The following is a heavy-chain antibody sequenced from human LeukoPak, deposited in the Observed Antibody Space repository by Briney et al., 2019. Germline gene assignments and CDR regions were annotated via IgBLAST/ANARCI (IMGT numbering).Heavy chain of an antibody. CDR1: GGSISSYY. Sequence: SETLSLTCTVSGGSISSYYWSWIRQPPGKGLEWIGYISYSGSTNCNPSLKSRVTISVDTSKNQFSLKLSSVTAADTAVYYCARHEHTARRLIPFDYWGQGTLVTVSS. J-gene: IGHJ4*02. D-gene: IGHD6-6*01. V-gene: IGHV4-59*08. CDR2: ISYSGST. CDR3: ARHEHTARRLIPFDY.